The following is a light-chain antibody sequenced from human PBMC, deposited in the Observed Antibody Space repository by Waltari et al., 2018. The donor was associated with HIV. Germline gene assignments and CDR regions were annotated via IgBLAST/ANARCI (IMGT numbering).Light chain of an antibody. CDR1: SSYVGSYNL. CDR3: CSYAGSSPVL. V-gene: IGLV2-23*01. CDR2: NGS. J-gene: IGLJ2*01. Sequence: QSALTQPASVSGSPGQSITISCTGTSSYVGSYNLVSWYQQHAGKAPKLIVFNGSKRPSGVSKRFSGSKSGSTASLTISVLQAEDEAGYSCCSYAGSSPVLFGGGTKLTVL.